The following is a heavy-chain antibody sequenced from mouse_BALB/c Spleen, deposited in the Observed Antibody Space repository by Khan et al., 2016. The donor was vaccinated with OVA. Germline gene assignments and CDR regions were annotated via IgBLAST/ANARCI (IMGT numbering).Heavy chain of an antibody. D-gene: IGHD4-1*01. Sequence: EVELVESGGDLVKPGGSLKLSCAASGFTFSSYSMSWVRQTPDKRLEWVASISSDADYTYYPDSVKGRFTISRDNAKNTLYLQMSSLKSEDTAMYYFASHLTGSFDYWGQGTLVTVSA. V-gene: IGHV5-6*01. CDR2: ISSDADYT. CDR3: ASHLTGSFDY. J-gene: IGHJ3*01. CDR1: GFTFSSYS.